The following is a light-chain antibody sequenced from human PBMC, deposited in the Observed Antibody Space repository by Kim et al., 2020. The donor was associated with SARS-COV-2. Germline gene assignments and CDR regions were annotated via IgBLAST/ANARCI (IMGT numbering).Light chain of an antibody. V-gene: IGLV10-54*01. CDR1: SSNVGNQG. Sequence: QAGLTQPPSVSKGLRQTATLTCTGNSSNVGNQGAAWLQQHQGHPPKLLSYRNNNRPSGISERLSASRGGNTASLTITGLQPEDEADYYCSAWDSSLSAWVFGGGTQLTVL. J-gene: IGLJ3*02. CDR2: RNN. CDR3: SAWDSSLSAWV.